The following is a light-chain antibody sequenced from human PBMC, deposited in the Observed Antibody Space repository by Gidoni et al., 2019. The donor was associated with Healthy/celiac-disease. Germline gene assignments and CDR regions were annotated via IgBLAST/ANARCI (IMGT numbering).Light chain of an antibody. CDR1: QSVSSSY. J-gene: IGKJ1*01. CDR2: GAS. CDR3: QQYGSSQWT. Sequence: EIVLTQSPGTRSLSPGERATLSCRASQSVSSSYLAWYQQKPGQAPRLLIYGASSRATGIPDRFSGSVSGTDFTLTISRLEPEDFAVYYCQQYGSSQWTFGQGTKVEIK. V-gene: IGKV3-20*01.